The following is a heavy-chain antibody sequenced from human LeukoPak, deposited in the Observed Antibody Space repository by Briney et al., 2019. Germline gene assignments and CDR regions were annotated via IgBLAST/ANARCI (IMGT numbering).Heavy chain of an antibody. V-gene: IGHV3-53*01. CDR1: GFTVNSNY. CDR3: ARGGSYPNDPFDI. J-gene: IGHJ3*02. CDR2: IYSGGST. D-gene: IGHD1-26*01. Sequence: GGSLRLSCAASGFTVNSNYMIWVRQAPGKGLEWVSVIYSGGSTHYADSVEGRITISRDNSKNTLFLQVNSLRAEDTAVYYCARGGSYPNDPFDIWGQGTMVTV.